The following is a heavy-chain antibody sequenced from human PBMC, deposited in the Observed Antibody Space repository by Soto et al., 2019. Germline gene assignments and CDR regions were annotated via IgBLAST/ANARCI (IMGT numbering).Heavy chain of an antibody. J-gene: IGHJ6*02. Sequence: QVQLVQSGAEVKKPGASVKVSCKASGYTFTSYGINWVRQAPGQGLEWLGWISAYDGNTNYAQILQGRVSMTTDTSTNTAYMELRSLRSDDTAMYYYARGGYYDSSGSRNYYYYGMNVWGQGTTVTVSS. CDR3: ARGGYYDSSGSRNYYYYGMNV. V-gene: IGHV1-18*01. CDR2: ISAYDGNT. D-gene: IGHD3-22*01. CDR1: GYTFTSYG.